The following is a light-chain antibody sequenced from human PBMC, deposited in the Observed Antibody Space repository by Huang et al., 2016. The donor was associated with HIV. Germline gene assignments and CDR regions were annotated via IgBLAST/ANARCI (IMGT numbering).Light chain of an antibody. Sequence: EIVLTQSPATLSLSPGERATLSCRASQSVSSYLAWYQQTPGQAPRLLIYDASNRATGIPARFSGSGSGTDFTLTISSLEPEDFAVYHCQQRNNWPRTFGQGTKVEIK. CDR3: QQRNNWPRT. CDR2: DAS. J-gene: IGKJ1*01. CDR1: QSVSSY. V-gene: IGKV3-11*01.